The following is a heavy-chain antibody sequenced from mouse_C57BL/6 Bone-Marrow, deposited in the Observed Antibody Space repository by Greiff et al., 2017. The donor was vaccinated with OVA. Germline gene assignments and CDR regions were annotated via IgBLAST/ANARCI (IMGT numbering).Heavy chain of an antibody. D-gene: IGHD2-1*01. CDR1: GFNIKDDY. V-gene: IGHV14-4*01. CDR3: TTGNYWFAY. Sequence: VQLKESGAELVRPGASVKLSCTASGFNIKDDYMHWVKQRPEQGLEWIGWIDPENGDTEYASKFQGKATITADTSSNTAYLQLSSLTSEDTAVYYCTTGNYWFAYWGQVTLVTVSA. CDR2: IDPENGDT. J-gene: IGHJ3*01.